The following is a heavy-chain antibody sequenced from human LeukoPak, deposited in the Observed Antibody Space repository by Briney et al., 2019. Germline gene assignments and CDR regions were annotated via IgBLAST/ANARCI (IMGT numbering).Heavy chain of an antibody. CDR3: ARHEIRIYYGSGTLNWFDP. D-gene: IGHD3-10*01. CDR1: GGSISSSGYY. V-gene: IGHV4-39*01. CDR2: IYYSGRT. Sequence: SETLSLTCTVSGGSISSSGYYWGWIRQPPGKGLEWIGSIYYSGRTYYNPSLKSRVTMSVDTSRNQFSLKLSSVTAADTAVYYCARHEIRIYYGSGTLNWFDPWGKGTLVTVSS. J-gene: IGHJ5*02.